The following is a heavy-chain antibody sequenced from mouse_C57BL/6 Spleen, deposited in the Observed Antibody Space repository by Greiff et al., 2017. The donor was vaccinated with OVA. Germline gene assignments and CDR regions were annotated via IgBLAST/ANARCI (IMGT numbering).Heavy chain of an antibody. D-gene: IGHD1-1*01. V-gene: IGHV1-9*01. CDR3: ARSRRSGYYGSSSSYWYFDV. Sequence: QVQLQQSGAELMKPGASVKLSCKATGYTFTGYWIEWVKQRPGHGLEWIGEILPGSGSTNYNEKFKGKATFTADTSSNTAYMQLSSLTTEDSAIYYCARSRRSGYYGSSSSYWYFDVWGTGTTVTVSS. J-gene: IGHJ1*03. CDR1: GYTFTGYW. CDR2: ILPGSGST.